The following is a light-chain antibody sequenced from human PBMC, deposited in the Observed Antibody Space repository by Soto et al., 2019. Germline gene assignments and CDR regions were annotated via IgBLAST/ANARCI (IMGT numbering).Light chain of an antibody. J-gene: IGLJ1*01. V-gene: IGLV3-21*02. Sequence: SYELTQPPSVSVAPGQTARMTCGGNNIGGKSVHWYQQRPGQAPALVVYDDTDRPSGIPERFSGSNSGNTATLTISRVEAGDEADYYCQVWDSGSDYVFGTGTKVTV. CDR1: NIGGKS. CDR2: DDT. CDR3: QVWDSGSDYV.